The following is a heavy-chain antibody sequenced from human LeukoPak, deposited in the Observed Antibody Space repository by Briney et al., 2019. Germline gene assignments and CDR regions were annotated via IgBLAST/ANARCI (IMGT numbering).Heavy chain of an antibody. D-gene: IGHD3-3*01. Sequence: ASVKVSCKASGYTFTGYYMHWVRQAPGQGLGWMGWINPNSGGTNYAQKFEGRVTMTRDTSISTAYMELSRLTSDDTAVCYCARASITIFGVVSPLDYWGQGTLVTVSS. CDR2: INPNSGGT. CDR1: GYTFTGYY. CDR3: ARASITIFGVVSPLDY. J-gene: IGHJ4*02. V-gene: IGHV1-2*02.